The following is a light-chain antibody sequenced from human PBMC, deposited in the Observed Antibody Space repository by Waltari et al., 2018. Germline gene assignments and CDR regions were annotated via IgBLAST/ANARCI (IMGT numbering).Light chain of an antibody. CDR1: SSNIGAGYD. CDR3: QSYDSSLSASHVV. Sequence: QSVLTQPPSVSGAPGQRVTISCTGSSSNIGAGYDVHWYKQLPGTAPKLLIYENGKRPSGVPDLFSGSKSGTSASLAITGLQAEDEADEYGQSYDSSLSASHVVFGGGTKLTVL. CDR2: ENG. V-gene: IGLV1-40*01. J-gene: IGLJ2*01.